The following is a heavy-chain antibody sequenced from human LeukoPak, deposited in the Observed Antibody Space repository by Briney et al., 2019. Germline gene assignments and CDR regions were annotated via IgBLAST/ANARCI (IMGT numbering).Heavy chain of an antibody. J-gene: IGHJ4*02. Sequence: PGGSLRLSCAASGFTFSSHGMSWVRQAPGKGLEWASAISGSGGSTYYADSVKGRITISRDNSKNTLYLQMNSLRAEDTAVYYCAKSIAVAFYSWGQGTLVTVSS. CDR3: AKSIAVAFYS. D-gene: IGHD6-13*01. V-gene: IGHV3-23*01. CDR1: GFTFSSHG. CDR2: ISGSGGST.